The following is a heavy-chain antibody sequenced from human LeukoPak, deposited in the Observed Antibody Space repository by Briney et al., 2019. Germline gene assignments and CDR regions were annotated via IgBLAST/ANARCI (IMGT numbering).Heavy chain of an antibody. CDR1: GYTFTGYY. CDR2: INPNSGGT. J-gene: IGHJ3*02. V-gene: IGHV1-2*02. D-gene: IGHD2-2*01. Sequence: GASVKDSCKASGYTFTGYYMHWVRQAPGQGLEWMGWINPNSGGTNYAQKFQGRVTMTRDTSISTAYMELSRLRSDDTAVYYCARSRVIVVVPAARDAFDIWGQGTMVTVSS. CDR3: ARSRVIVVVPAARDAFDI.